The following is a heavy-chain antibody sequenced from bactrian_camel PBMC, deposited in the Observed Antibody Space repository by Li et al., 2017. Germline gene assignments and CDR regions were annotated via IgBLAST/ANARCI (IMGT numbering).Heavy chain of an antibody. CDR1: GVIAGIYC. J-gene: IGHJ4*01. CDR2: IERGSSA. Sequence: HVQLVESGGGSVQAGGSLRLSCAMTGVSGVIAGIYCMGWFRQRPGQQREEVATIERGSSARVFMGGRFTISRDNSKNTLSLQMNHLEPEDTAMYYCAAARWGCTVSALDDYWGKGTQVTV. CDR3: AAARWGCTVSALDDY. D-gene: IGHD5*01. V-gene: IGHV3S53*01.